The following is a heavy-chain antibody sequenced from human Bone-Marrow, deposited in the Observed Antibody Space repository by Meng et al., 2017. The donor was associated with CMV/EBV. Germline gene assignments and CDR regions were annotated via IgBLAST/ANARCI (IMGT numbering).Heavy chain of an antibody. J-gene: IGHJ4*02. V-gene: IGHV1-69*05. Sequence: SVKVSCKASGYTFTSYYMHWVRQAPGQGLEWMGGIIPIFGTANYAQKFQGRVTITTDESTSTAYMELSSLRSEDTAVYYCARGPGYSGSPWWGQGTLVTVSS. CDR2: IIPIFGTA. CDR3: ARGPGYSGSPW. D-gene: IGHD1-26*01. CDR1: GYTFTSYY.